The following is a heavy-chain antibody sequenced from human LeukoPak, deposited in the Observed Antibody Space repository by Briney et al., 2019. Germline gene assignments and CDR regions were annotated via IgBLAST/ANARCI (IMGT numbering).Heavy chain of an antibody. Sequence: NASETLSLTCTVSGGSISSGGYYWSWIRQHPGKGLEWIGYIYYSGSTYYNPSLKSRVTISVDTSKNQFSLKLSSVTAADTAVYYCARGIVVVPAATSWFDPWGQGTLVTVSS. CDR3: ARGIVVVPAATSWFDP. J-gene: IGHJ5*02. CDR1: GGSISSGGYY. D-gene: IGHD2-2*01. V-gene: IGHV4-31*03. CDR2: IYYSGST.